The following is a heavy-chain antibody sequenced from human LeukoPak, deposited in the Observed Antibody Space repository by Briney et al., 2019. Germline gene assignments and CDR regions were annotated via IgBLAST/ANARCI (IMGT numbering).Heavy chain of an antibody. CDR2: IYYSGST. Sequence: PSETLSLTCTVSGGSISSYYWSWIRQPPGKGLEWIGYIYYSGSTNYNPSLKSRVTISVDTSKNQISLKLSSVTAADTAVYYCAREVSSRFDYWGQGTLVTVSS. D-gene: IGHD2-21*01. CDR3: AREVSSRFDY. J-gene: IGHJ4*02. V-gene: IGHV4-59*01. CDR1: GGSISSYY.